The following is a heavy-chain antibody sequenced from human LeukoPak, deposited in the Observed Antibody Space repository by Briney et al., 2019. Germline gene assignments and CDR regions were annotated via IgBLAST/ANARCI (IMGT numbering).Heavy chain of an antibody. D-gene: IGHD6-19*01. CDR1: GFTFGSYW. CDR3: SRGPPGGYRNGWYLNY. J-gene: IGHJ4*02. Sequence: GGSLRLSCAASGFTFGSYWMSWVRQAPGKGLEWVANIKEDGSEKYYVDSVKGRFTITRDNANNSLHLQMNSLRAEDTAGYYLSRGPPGGYRNGWYLNYWGQGTLVTVSS. V-gene: IGHV3-7*03. CDR2: IKEDGSEK.